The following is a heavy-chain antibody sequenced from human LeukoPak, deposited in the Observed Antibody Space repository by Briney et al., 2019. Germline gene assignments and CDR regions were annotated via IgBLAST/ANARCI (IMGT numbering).Heavy chain of an antibody. J-gene: IGHJ4*02. D-gene: IGHD4-23*01. CDR2: IYYSGST. Sequence: SETLSLTCTVSGGSISSGDYYWSWIRQPPGKGLEWIGYIYYSGSTYYNPSLKSRVTISVDTSKNQFSLKLSSVTAADTAVYYCARDTWDYGGVYYFDYWGQGTLVTVAS. CDR3: ARDTWDYGGVYYFDY. V-gene: IGHV4-30-4*02. CDR1: GGSISSGDYY.